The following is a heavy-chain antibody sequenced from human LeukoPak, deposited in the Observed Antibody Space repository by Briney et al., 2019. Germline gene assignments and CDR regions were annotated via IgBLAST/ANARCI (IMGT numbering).Heavy chain of an antibody. Sequence: ASVKVSCKASGYTFTSYGISWVRQAPGQGLEWMGWISAYNGNAKYAQKLQGRVTMTTDTSTSTAYMVLRSRRSDDTAVYYCARLTMVRGHNDFDPWGQGALVTVSS. J-gene: IGHJ5*02. CDR1: GYTFTSYG. CDR2: ISAYNGNA. V-gene: IGHV1-18*01. CDR3: ARLTMVRGHNDFDP. D-gene: IGHD3-10*01.